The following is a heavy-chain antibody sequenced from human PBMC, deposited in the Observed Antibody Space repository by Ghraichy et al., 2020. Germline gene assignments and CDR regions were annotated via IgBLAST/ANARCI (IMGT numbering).Heavy chain of an antibody. J-gene: IGHJ4*02. CDR2: ISPYNGNT. CDR3: VRDQECSGGSCFSPVFFDY. V-gene: IGHV1-18*01. CDR1: GYTLTSYG. D-gene: IGHD2-15*01. Sequence: ASVKVSCKASGYTLTSYGTSWVRQAPGQGLEWMGWISPYNGNTNYPQNLQGRVTMTTDTSTSTAYMELRSLRSDDTAVYYCVRDQECSGGSCFSPVFFDYWGQGTLVTVSS.